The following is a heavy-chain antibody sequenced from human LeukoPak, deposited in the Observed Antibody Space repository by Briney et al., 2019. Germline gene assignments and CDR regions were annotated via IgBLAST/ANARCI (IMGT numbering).Heavy chain of an antibody. J-gene: IGHJ4*02. CDR2: IVVGSGNT. D-gene: IGHD1-26*01. CDR3: AAIRVGATRFYFDY. CDR1: GFTFTSSA. V-gene: IGHV1-58*02. Sequence: SVKVSCKASGFTFTSSAMQWVRQARGQRLEWIGWIVVGSGNTNYAQKFQERFTITRDMSTSTAYMELSSLRSEDTAVYYCAAIRVGATRFYFDYWGQGTLVTVSS.